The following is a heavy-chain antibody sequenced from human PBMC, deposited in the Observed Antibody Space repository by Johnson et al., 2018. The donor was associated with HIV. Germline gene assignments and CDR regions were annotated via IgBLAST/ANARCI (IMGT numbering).Heavy chain of an antibody. J-gene: IGHJ3*02. CDR2: ISTSGTTI. D-gene: IGHD6-19*01. CDR3: AKDMVRYSSDVDAFDI. CDR1: GFTFRDYY. V-gene: IGHV3-11*01. Sequence: QVQLVESGGGVVQRGGSLRLSCVASGFTFRDYYMSWIRQAPGKGLEWVSYISTSGTTIYYADSVKGRFSISRDNAKNSLYLQMNSLRAEDTALYYCAKDMVRYSSDVDAFDIWGQGTMVTVSS.